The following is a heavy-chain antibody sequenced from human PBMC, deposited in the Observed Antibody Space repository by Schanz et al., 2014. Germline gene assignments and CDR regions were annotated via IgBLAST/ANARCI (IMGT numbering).Heavy chain of an antibody. CDR2: IGYLGDT. Sequence: EVHLVESGGGLVKRGGSLRLSCAASGFTFSSYAMHWVRQGTGKGLEWVSTIGYLGDTYYPDSVKGRFTVSRDSGQNSLYLQMNSLRAGDTAVYYCARGTDWNLHYWGQGALVTVSS. CDR3: ARGTDWNLHY. J-gene: IGHJ4*02. D-gene: IGHD1-1*01. CDR1: GFTFSSYA. V-gene: IGHV3-13*01.